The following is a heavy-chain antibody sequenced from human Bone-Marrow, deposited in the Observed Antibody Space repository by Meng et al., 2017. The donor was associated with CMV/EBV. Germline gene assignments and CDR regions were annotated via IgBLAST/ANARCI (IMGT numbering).Heavy chain of an antibody. Sequence: GSLRLSCAASGFTFSSYWMSWIRQPPGKGLEWIGYIYYSGSTNYNPSLKSRVTISVDTSKNQFSLKLSSVTAADTAVYYCAGYIPGPDAFDIWGQGTMVTVSS. V-gene: IGHV4-59*01. CDR2: IYYSGST. CDR1: GFTFSSYW. D-gene: IGHD3-16*02. CDR3: AGYIPGPDAFDI. J-gene: IGHJ3*02.